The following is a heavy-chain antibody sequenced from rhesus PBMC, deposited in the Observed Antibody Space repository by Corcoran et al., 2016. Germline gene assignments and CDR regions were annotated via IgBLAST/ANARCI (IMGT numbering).Heavy chain of an antibody. CDR1: GFTFSSYG. CDR2: FNSGEGST. J-gene: IGHJ3*01. D-gene: IGHD5-24*01. Sequence: EVQLVETGGGLVQPGGSLKLSCAASGFTFSSYGMSWVRQAPGKGLEWVSAFNSGEGSTYYADSVKGRFTISRDHSKNTLSLQMNSLRAEDTAVYYCAKEEYSGYSYDAFDFWGQGLRVTVSS. CDR3: AKEEYSGYSYDAFDF. V-gene: IGHV3S5*01.